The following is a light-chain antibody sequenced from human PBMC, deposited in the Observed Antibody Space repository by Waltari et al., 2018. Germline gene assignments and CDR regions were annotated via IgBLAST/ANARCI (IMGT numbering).Light chain of an antibody. J-gene: IGKJ2*01. V-gene: IGKV1-39*01. CDR2: VAS. CDR3: QQSYNAPYT. Sequence: DIQMTQSPSSLPASVGDRVTITCRSSQSISNYLNWYQHKPGESPKLLVYVASNLQRGFPSRFSGSGSETDFTLTISSLQLEDFATYYCQQSYNAPYTFGQGTKLEIK. CDR1: QSISNY.